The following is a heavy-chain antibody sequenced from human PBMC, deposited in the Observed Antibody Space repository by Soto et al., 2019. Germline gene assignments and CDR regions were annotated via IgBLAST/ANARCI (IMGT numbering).Heavy chain of an antibody. CDR3: AGVRGVNWFDP. CDR2: IYYSGST. CDR1: GGSISSGGYY. J-gene: IGHJ5*02. Sequence: QVQLQESGPGLVKPSQTLSLTCTVSGGSISSGGYYWSWIRQHPGKGLEWIGYIYYSGSTYYTPALRSRVTISVDTSKNQFSLKLSSVTAADTAVYYCAGVRGVNWFDPWGQGTLVTVSS. V-gene: IGHV4-31*03. D-gene: IGHD3-10*01.